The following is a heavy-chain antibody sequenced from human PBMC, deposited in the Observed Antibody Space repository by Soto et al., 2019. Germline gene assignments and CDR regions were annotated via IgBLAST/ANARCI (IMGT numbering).Heavy chain of an antibody. CDR1: GGSISGSSYY. Sequence: QLQLQESGPGLVKPSETLSLTCTVSGGSISGSSYYWGWIRQPPGKGLEWIGAIYYTGRTYYKPSLKSRVTISVDTSKNQVSLKLNSVSAADTAVYYCASGGEGSIAVAGWGQGTLVTVSS. D-gene: IGHD6-19*01. V-gene: IGHV4-39*01. J-gene: IGHJ4*02. CDR2: IYYTGRT. CDR3: ASGGEGSIAVAG.